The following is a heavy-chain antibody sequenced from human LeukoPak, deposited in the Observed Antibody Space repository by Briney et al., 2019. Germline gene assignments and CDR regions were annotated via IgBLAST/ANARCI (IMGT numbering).Heavy chain of an antibody. CDR3: ASMTTVTLDDAFDI. J-gene: IGHJ3*02. CDR2: IWYDGSKR. Sequence: GGSLKLSCAASGFTFSGSAMHWVRQAPGKGLEWVALIWYDGSKRSYADSVKGRFTISRDNSKNTLYLQMNSLRVEDTAVYYCASMTTVTLDDAFDIWGQGTMVTVSS. D-gene: IGHD4-17*01. V-gene: IGHV3-33*08. CDR1: GFTFSGSA.